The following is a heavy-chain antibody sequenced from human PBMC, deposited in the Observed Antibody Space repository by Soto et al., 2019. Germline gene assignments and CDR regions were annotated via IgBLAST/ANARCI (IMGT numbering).Heavy chain of an antibody. CDR1: GFTFSDYY. CDR3: AKPLDTKRTRGFPIDY. Sequence: GGSLRLSCAASGFTFSDYYMSWIRQAPGKGLEWVSYISSSGSTIYYADSVKGRFTISRDNAKNSLYLQMNSLRAEDTAVYYCAKPLDTKRTRGFPIDYWGQGTLVTVSS. D-gene: IGHD5-18*01. V-gene: IGHV3-11*01. J-gene: IGHJ4*02. CDR2: ISSSGSTI.